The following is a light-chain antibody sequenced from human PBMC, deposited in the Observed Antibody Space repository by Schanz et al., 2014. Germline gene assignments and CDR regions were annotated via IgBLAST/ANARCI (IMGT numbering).Light chain of an antibody. J-gene: IGKJ3*01. CDR2: GAS. CDR3: HQYGSSPPIT. Sequence: NVLMQSPGTLSLSPGERATLSCRASQSVSSNLAWYQQKPGQAPRLLIYGASTRATSIPARFSGSGSGTDFTLTISRLEPEDFAVYYCHQYGSSPPITFGPGTKVDI. CDR1: QSVSSN. V-gene: IGKV3-20*01.